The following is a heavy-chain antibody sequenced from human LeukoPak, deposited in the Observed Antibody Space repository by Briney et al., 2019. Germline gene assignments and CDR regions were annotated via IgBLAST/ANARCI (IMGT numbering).Heavy chain of an antibody. CDR2: INPKSGGT. Sequence: ASVKVSCKASGYTFTDYYMHWVRQAPGQGFEWMGWINPKSGGTNYAQQFQGRVTMTRDTSISTVYMDVSSLRSDDTAVYYCAREVGATFPYWGQEPWSAS. CDR3: AREVGATFPY. J-gene: IGHJ4*01. V-gene: IGHV1-2*02. D-gene: IGHD1-26*01. CDR1: GYTFTDYY.